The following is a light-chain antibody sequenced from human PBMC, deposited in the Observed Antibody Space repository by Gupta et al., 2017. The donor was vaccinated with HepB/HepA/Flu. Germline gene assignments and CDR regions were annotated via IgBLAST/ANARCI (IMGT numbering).Light chain of an antibody. J-gene: IGLJ3*02. CDR1: SSDV. Sequence: QSALTQPASVSGSPGQSITISCTGTSSDVSWYQQHPGKAPKLMIYAVSNRPARVSYRFSGSKSGGTASLTISGLQAEDEADYYCSSFKSTSSLAVFGGGTKLTVL. CDR3: SSFKSTSSLAV. V-gene: IGLV2-14*01. CDR2: AVS.